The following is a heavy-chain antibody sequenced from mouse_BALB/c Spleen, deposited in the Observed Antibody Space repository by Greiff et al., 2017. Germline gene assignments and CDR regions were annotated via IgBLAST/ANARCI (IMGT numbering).Heavy chain of an antibody. CDR1: GFSLTGYG. D-gene: IGHD1-1*01. V-gene: IGHV2-5*01. Sequence: QVQLKQSGPGLVAPSQSLSITCTVSGFSLTGYGVNWVRQSPGKGLEWLGVIWRGGSTDYNAAFMSRLSITKDNSKSQVFFKMNSLQADDTAIYYCAKPPSYGSSYPYAMDYWGQGTSVTVSS. CDR2: IWRGGST. J-gene: IGHJ4*01. CDR3: AKPPSYGSSYPYAMDY.